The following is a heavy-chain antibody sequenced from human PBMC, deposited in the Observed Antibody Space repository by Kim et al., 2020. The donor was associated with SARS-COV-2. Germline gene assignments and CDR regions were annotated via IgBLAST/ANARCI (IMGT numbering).Heavy chain of an antibody. CDR1: GYTFTSYA. CDR2: INAGNGNT. J-gene: IGHJ5*02. V-gene: IGHV1-3*01. D-gene: IGHD2-15*01. CDR3: AREPISGYCSGGSCYSGWFDP. Sequence: ASVKVSCKASGYTFTSYAMHWVRQAPGQRLEWMGWINAGNGNTKYSQKFQGRVTITRDTSASRAYMELSSLRSEDTAVYYCAREPISGYCSGGSCYSGWFDPWGQGTRVTVSS.